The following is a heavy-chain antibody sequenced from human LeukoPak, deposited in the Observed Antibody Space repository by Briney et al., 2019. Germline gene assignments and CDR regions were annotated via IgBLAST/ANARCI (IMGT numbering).Heavy chain of an antibody. D-gene: IGHD6-19*01. CDR2: INAGDDKT. Sequence: ASVTVSCKTSGYTFTNYAIHWVRQAPGQRLEWMGWINAGDDKTKYSYKFQGRVTITKDTSATTVYMELSSLKSEDTAVYYCARDMAVGGLWYGYWGQGTLVTVSS. CDR3: ARDMAVGGLWYGY. J-gene: IGHJ4*02. CDR1: GYTFTNYA. V-gene: IGHV1-3*01.